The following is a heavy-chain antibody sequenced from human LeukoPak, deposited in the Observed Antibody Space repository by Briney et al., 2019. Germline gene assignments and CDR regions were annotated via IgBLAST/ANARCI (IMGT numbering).Heavy chain of an antibody. CDR1: GGSFSGYY. CDR2: IIHSGST. Sequence: SETLSLTCAVYGGSFSGYYWSWIRQPPGKGLEWIGEIIHSGSTNYNPSLKSRVTISVDTSKNQFSLKLSSVTAADTAVYYCASHGLYRSSGWTKPNWFDPWGQGTLVTVSS. D-gene: IGHD6-19*01. J-gene: IGHJ5*02. V-gene: IGHV4-34*12. CDR3: ASHGLYRSSGWTKPNWFDP.